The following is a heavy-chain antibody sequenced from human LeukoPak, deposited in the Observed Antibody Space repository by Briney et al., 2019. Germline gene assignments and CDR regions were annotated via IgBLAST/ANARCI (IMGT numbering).Heavy chain of an antibody. D-gene: IGHD6-19*01. CDR3: ARGPYSSG. CDR2: INHSGST. Sequence: SETLSLTCAVYGGSFSGYYWSWIRQPPGKGPEWIGEINHSGSTNYNPSLKSRVTISVDTSKNQFSLKLSSVTAADTAVYYCARGPYSSGWGQGTLVTVSS. CDR1: GGSFSGYY. V-gene: IGHV4-34*01. J-gene: IGHJ4*02.